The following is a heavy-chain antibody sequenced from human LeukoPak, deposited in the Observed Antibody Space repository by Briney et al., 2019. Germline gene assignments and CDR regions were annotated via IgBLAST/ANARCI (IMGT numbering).Heavy chain of an antibody. D-gene: IGHD3-3*01. J-gene: IGHJ5*02. CDR1: GYTFTSYG. CDR3: ARDRVLRFLEWLGGRGSPNWFDP. CDR2: ISAYNGNT. V-gene: IGHV1-18*01. Sequence: GASVKVSCKASGYTFTSYGISWVRQAPGQGLEWMGWISAYNGNTNCAQKLQGRVTMTTDTSTSTAYMELRSLRSDDTAVYYCARDRVLRFLEWLGGRGSPNWFDPWGQGTLVTVSS.